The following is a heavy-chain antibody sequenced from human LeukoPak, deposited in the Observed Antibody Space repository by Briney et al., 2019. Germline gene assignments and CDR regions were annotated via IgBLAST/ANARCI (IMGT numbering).Heavy chain of an antibody. V-gene: IGHV3-66*01. Sequence: GGSLRLSCAASGFTVSSNYMSWVRQAPGKGLEWVSVIYSGGSTYYADSVKGRFTISRDNSKNTLYLQMNSLRAEDTAVYYCARVYGSGSIYYYYYMDVWGKGTTVTISS. J-gene: IGHJ6*03. CDR3: ARVYGSGSIYYYYYMDV. CDR1: GFTVSSNY. CDR2: IYSGGST. D-gene: IGHD3-10*01.